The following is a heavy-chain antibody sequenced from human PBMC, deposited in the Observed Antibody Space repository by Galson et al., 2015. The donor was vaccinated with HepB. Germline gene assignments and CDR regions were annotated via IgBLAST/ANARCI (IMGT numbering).Heavy chain of an antibody. CDR3: ARGELNAYYYDSSASYYFDY. D-gene: IGHD3-22*01. CDR2: IKQDGSEK. CDR1: GFTFSSYW. J-gene: IGHJ4*02. Sequence: SLRLSCAASGFTFSSYWMSWVRQAPGKGREWVANIKQDGSEKYYVDSVKGRFTISRDNAKNSLYLQMNSLRAEDTAVYYCARGELNAYYYDSSASYYFDYWGQGTLVTVSS. V-gene: IGHV3-7*03.